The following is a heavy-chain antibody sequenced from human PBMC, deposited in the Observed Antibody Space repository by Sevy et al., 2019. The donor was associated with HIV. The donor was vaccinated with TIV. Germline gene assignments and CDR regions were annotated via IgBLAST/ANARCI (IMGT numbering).Heavy chain of an antibody. Sequence: GGSLRLSCAASGFTFSRYSMSWVRQAPERGLEWVAIIKYDGREKYYVDSVRGRFTISRDIAKNSLYLEMNSLRAEDTAGYYCARGGLSTSSDFHYYYGMDVWGQGTTVTVSS. CDR1: GFTFSRYS. D-gene: IGHD6-6*01. J-gene: IGHJ6*02. CDR3: ARGGLSTSSDFHYYYGMDV. V-gene: IGHV3-7*01. CDR2: IKYDGREK.